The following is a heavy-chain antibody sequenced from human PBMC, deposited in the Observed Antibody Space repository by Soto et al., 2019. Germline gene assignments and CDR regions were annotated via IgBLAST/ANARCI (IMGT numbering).Heavy chain of an antibody. CDR3: ERDGLQLSYAVGY. D-gene: IGHD5-18*01. CDR2: IRSGGSNK. V-gene: IGHV3-33*01. J-gene: IGHJ4*02. CDR1: GFTFSVYG. Sequence: QVQLVQSGGGVVQPGRSLRLSCAASGFTFSVYGMHWVRQAPGKGLEWVAYIRSGGSNKYYADSVKGRFTITRDNSKNTMYLQMNRLRAEDKAVYDCERDGLQLSYAVGYWGQGALVTVS.